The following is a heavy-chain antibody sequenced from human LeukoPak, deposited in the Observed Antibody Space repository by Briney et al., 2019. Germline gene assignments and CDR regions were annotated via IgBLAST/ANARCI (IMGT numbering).Heavy chain of an antibody. CDR1: GYGFTSYW. J-gene: IGHJ6*02. CDR3: ARQYDFWSGYTSSYGMDV. D-gene: IGHD3-3*01. V-gene: IGHV5-51*01. Sequence: GESLRISCKGSGYGFTSYWIGWVRQMPGKGLEWMGIIYPGDSDTRYSPSFQGQVTISADKSISTAYLQWSSLKASDTAMYYCARQYDFWSGYTSSYGMDVWGQGTTVTVSS. CDR2: IYPGDSDT.